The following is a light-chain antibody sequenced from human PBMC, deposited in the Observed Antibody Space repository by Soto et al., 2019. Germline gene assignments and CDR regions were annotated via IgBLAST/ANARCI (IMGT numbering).Light chain of an antibody. J-gene: IGKJ1*01. CDR3: QKYDSAPWT. Sequence: DIQMTQSPSSLSASVGDRVTITCRASQGISLYLAWYQQKPGKVPKLLIFAASTLQSGVPSRFSGSGSGTDFTLTISSLQPEGAATYYCQKYDSAPWTVGQGTKVEIK. CDR1: QGISLY. CDR2: AAS. V-gene: IGKV1-27*01.